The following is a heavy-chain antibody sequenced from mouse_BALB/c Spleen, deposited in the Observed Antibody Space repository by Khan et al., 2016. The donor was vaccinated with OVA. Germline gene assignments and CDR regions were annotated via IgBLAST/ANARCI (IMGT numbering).Heavy chain of an antibody. D-gene: IGHD2-3*01. CDR3: LAYDGKGGFAY. Sequence: EVQLQQSGAELVRSGASIKLSCTASGFNIKDYYMHWVKQRPEQGLEWIGWIDPENGDTEYAPKFQGKATVTADTSSNTAYLQLSSLTSEDTAVYYSLAYDGKGGFAYWGQGTLVTVSA. CDR2: IDPENGDT. CDR1: GFNIKDYY. V-gene: IGHV14-4*02. J-gene: IGHJ3*01.